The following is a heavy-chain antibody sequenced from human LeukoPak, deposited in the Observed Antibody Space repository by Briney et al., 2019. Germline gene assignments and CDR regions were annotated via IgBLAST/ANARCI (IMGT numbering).Heavy chain of an antibody. V-gene: IGHV4-34*01. CDR2: INHSGST. Sequence: PSETLSLTCAVYGWSFSGYYWSWIRQPPGKGLEWIGEINHSGSTNYNPSLKSRVTISVDTSKNQFSLRLNSVTAADTAVYYCARYRNEALFAFDIWGQGTMVTVSS. J-gene: IGHJ3*02. CDR3: ARYRNEALFAFDI. CDR1: GWSFSGYY. D-gene: IGHD1-14*01.